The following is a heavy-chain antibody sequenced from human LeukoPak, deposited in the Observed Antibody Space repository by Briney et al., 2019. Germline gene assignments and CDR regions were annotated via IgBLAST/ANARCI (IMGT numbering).Heavy chain of an antibody. CDR3: ARSVSVNTVRDY. V-gene: IGHV1-2*02. CDR1: GYTFTGYY. CDR2: INPNSGGT. Sequence: ASVKVSCKASGYTFTGYYMHWVRQAPGQGLGWMGWINPNSGGTNYAQKFQGRVTMTRDTSISTAYMELSRLRSDDTAVYYCARSVSVNTVRDYWGQGTLVTVSS. D-gene: IGHD4-17*01. J-gene: IGHJ4*02.